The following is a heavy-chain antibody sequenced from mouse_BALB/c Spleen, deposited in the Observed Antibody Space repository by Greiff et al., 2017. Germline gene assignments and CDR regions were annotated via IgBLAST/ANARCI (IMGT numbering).Heavy chain of an antibody. V-gene: IGHV5-6*01. J-gene: IGHJ4*01. CDR3: ARQGERGDAMGC. CDR1: GFTFSSYG. CDR2: ISSGGSYT. Sequence: EVQGVESGGDLVKPGGSLKLSCAASGFTFSSYGMSWVRQTPDKRLEWVATISSGGSYTYYPDSVKGRFTISRDNAKNTLYLQMSSLKSEDTAMYYCARQGERGDAMGCWGQGTSVTVSS.